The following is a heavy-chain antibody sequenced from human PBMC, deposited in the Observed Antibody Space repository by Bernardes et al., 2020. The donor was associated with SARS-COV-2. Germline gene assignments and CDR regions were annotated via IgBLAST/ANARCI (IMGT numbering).Heavy chain of an antibody. V-gene: IGHV3-30-3*01. J-gene: IGHJ6*02. CDR3: AREVMVRISDTYRNGMDL. CDR1: GFTFSSYA. CDR2: ISYDGSNK. Sequence: GGSLRLSCAASGFTFSSYAMHWVRQAPGKGLEWVAVISYDGSNKYYADSVKGRFTISRDNSKNTLYLQMNSLRAEDTAVYFCAREVMVRISDTYRNGMDLWGQGTTVTVSS. D-gene: IGHD3-10*01.